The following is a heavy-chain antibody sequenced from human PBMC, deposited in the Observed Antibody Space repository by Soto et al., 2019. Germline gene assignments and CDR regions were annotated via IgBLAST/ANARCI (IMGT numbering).Heavy chain of an antibody. D-gene: IGHD5-12*01. CDR1: GDSFNGYY. Sequence: QVQLVQSGAEVRKPGASVTVSCRSSGDSFNGYYIHWVRQAPGQGFEWMGWINPNGGVTKYAQKFQGWVSMTRHTSIRTVYMQLSRLRSADTPVYYCARESGGATATLAYYYLYMDVWGTGTTVTVSS. CDR2: INPNGGVT. CDR3: ARESGGATATLAYYYLYMDV. V-gene: IGHV1-2*04. J-gene: IGHJ6*03.